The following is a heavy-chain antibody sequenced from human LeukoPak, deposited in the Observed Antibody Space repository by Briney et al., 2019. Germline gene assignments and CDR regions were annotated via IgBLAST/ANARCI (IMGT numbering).Heavy chain of an antibody. Sequence: SETLSLTCTVSGVSMSSYYCSWIRQPPGKGLDWIGYLYHSGSANYNPSLKSRVTISVDTSKNQFYLKLSSMTAADTAFYYCARNLGYSGSHWFDPWGQGTLVTVSS. J-gene: IGHJ5*02. CDR3: ARNLGYSGSHWFDP. V-gene: IGHV4-59*01. CDR1: GVSMSSYY. D-gene: IGHD5-18*01. CDR2: LYHSGSA.